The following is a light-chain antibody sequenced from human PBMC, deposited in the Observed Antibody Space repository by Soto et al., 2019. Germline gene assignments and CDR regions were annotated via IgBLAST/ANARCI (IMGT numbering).Light chain of an antibody. CDR3: SSYTSSSTLV. CDR1: SSDVGGYNY. Sequence: QSALTQPASVSGSPEQSITISCTGTSSDVGGYNYVSWYQQHPGKAPKLMIYEVSNRPSGVFNRFSGSKYGNTASLTISGLQAEDEADYYCSSYTSSSTLVFGGGTKLTVL. V-gene: IGLV2-14*01. CDR2: EVS. J-gene: IGLJ2*01.